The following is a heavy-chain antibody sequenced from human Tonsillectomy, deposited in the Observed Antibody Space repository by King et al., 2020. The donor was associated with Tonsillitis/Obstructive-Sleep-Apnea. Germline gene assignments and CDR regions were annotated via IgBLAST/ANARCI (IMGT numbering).Heavy chain of an antibody. Sequence: QLVQSGAEVKKPGESLRISCKGSGYSFSTHWIGWVRQMPGKGLEWVGTIYPGDSDARYSPSFQGQVTILVDRSISTAYVQWSSLKASDTAMYYCARLVGVAASYDAFDIWGQGTMVTVSS. J-gene: IGHJ3*02. CDR1: GYSFSTHW. V-gene: IGHV5-51*01. CDR2: IYPGDSDA. D-gene: IGHD6-19*01. CDR3: ARLVGVAASYDAFDI.